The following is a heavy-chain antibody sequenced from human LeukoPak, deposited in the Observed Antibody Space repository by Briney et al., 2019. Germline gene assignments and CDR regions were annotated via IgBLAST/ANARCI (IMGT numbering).Heavy chain of an antibody. CDR3: ATQTRSGSYYFYYYYMDV. CDR2: IRGVGGST. Sequence: PGGSLRLSCALSRFTFDTLCIRWDRPAPERVMGWVSLIRGVGGSTSYADSVKGRFTISRDNSKNSLYLQMNSLRTEDTALYYCATQTRSGSYYFYYYYMDVWGKGTTVTVSS. V-gene: IGHV3-43*02. CDR1: RFTFDTLC. D-gene: IGHD1-26*01. J-gene: IGHJ6*03.